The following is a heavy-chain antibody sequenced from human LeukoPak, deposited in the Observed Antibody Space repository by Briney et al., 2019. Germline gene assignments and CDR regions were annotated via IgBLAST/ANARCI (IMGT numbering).Heavy chain of an antibody. Sequence: PGGSLRLSCAASWFTVSSNYMSWVRPAPGEGLEWGSVIYSGGSTYYADSVKGRFTISRDNSKNTLYLQMNSLRAEDTAVYYCARGGYYDSSGSVDYWGQGTLVTVSS. V-gene: IGHV3-53*01. J-gene: IGHJ4*02. CDR1: WFTVSSNY. CDR3: ARGGYYDSSGSVDY. D-gene: IGHD3-22*01. CDR2: IYSGGST.